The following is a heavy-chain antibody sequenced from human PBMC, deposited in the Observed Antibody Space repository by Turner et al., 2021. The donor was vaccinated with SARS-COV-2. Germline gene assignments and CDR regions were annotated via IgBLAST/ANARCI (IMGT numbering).Heavy chain of an antibody. Sequence: EVQVEESGGGLVKPGGSLRLSCAASGFTFSSYSMNWVRQAPGKGLEWVSSMSSRSSYIYYADSVKGRFTISRDNAKNSLYLQMNSLRAEDTAVYYCAREDDFWSGYHHYGMDVWGQGTTVTVSS. D-gene: IGHD3-3*01. CDR3: AREDDFWSGYHHYGMDV. J-gene: IGHJ6*02. V-gene: IGHV3-21*01. CDR2: MSSRSSYI. CDR1: GFTFSSYS.